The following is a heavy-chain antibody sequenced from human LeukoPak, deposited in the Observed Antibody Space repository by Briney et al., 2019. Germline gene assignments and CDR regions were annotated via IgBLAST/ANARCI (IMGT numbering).Heavy chain of an antibody. Sequence: PGGSLRLSCAASGFTFSNHAMSWVRQAPGKGLEWVSAISGSGGSTYYADSVKGRFTISRDNSKNTLYLQMNSLRAEDTAVYYCAKAPIVATISGYNWFDPWGQGTLVTVSS. J-gene: IGHJ5*02. CDR1: GFTFSNHA. D-gene: IGHD5-12*01. CDR3: AKAPIVATISGYNWFDP. CDR2: ISGSGGST. V-gene: IGHV3-23*01.